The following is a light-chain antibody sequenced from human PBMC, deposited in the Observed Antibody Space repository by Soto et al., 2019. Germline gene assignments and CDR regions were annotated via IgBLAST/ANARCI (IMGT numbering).Light chain of an antibody. V-gene: IGKV1-27*01. CDR2: AAS. Sequence: DTQMTQSPSSLSASVGDRVTITCRASRGIYNYLAWYQQKPGKVPKILIYAASSLVSGVPSRFSGSGSGTDLTLTISSLQPEDVATYYCQKCNSAPFTFGPGTKVDI. CDR3: QKCNSAPFT. CDR1: RGIYNY. J-gene: IGKJ3*01.